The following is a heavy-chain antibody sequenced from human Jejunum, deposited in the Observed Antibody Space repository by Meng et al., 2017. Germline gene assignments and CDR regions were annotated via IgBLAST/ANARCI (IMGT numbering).Heavy chain of an antibody. CDR2: ISAYNGNT. J-gene: IGHJ4*02. CDR3: TILSHCTGGTCYPYDY. CDR1: GYTFTSYG. V-gene: IGHV1-18*01. Sequence: VQLVQSGAAGKKPGAPSKGSCTTSGYTFTSYGISWVRQAPGQGLEWMGWISAYNGNTNYAQKFQGRVTMTTDTSTSTAYMELRSLRSDDTAVYYCTILSHCTGGTCYPYDYWGQGTLVTVSS. D-gene: IGHD2-15*01.